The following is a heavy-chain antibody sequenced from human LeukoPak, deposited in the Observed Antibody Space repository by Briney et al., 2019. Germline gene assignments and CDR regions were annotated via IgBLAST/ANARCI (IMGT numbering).Heavy chain of an antibody. CDR3: AKAAEYYYDSSGPLYFDY. Sequence: PGGSLRLSCAASGFTFSSYAMSWVRQAPGKGLEWVSAISGSGGSTYYADSVKGRFTISRDNSKNTLHLQMNSLRAEDTAVYYCAKAAEYYYDSSGPLYFDYWGQGTLVTVSS. CDR2: ISGSGGST. CDR1: GFTFSSYA. J-gene: IGHJ4*02. V-gene: IGHV3-23*01. D-gene: IGHD3-22*01.